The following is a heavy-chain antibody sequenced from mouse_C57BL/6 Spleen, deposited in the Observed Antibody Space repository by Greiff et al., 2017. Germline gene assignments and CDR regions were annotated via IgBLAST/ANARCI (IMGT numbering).Heavy chain of an antibody. D-gene: IGHD2-5*01. CDR2: IDPSDSEP. J-gene: IGHJ4*01. CDR3: ARTHSNYDAMDY. V-gene: IGHV1-52*01. Sequence: VQLQQPGAELVRPGSSVKLSCKASGYTFTSYWMHWVKQRPIQGLEWIGNIDPSDSEPHYNQKFKDKATLTVDKSSSTAYMQLSSLTSEDSAVYYCARTHSNYDAMDYWGQGTSVTVSS. CDR1: GYTFTSYW.